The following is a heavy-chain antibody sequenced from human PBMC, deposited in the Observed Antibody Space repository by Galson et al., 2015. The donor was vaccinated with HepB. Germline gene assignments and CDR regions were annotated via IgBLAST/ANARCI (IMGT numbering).Heavy chain of an antibody. CDR3: ARDGYSGTWNGFDY. J-gene: IGHJ4*02. CDR2: TSYRSKWYN. V-gene: IGHV6-1*01. CDR1: GDSVSSNSAA. Sequence: CAISGDSVSSNSAAWNWIRQSPSRGLEWLGRTSYRSKWYNDYAVSVKSRMTINPDTSKNQFSLHLNSVTPEDTAVYYCARDGYSGTWNGFDYWGQGTLVTVSS. D-gene: IGHD5-12*01.